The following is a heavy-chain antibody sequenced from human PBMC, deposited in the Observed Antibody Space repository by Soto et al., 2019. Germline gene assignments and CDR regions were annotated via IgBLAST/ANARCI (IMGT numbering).Heavy chain of an antibody. Sequence: EVQLVESGGGLVKPGGSLRLSCAASGFTFSSYGMDWVRQAPGKGLEWVSSISSSSSYIYHADSVKGRFTISRDNAKNSLDLQMNSLRAEDTAVYYCARDSTGWYQNYFDFWGQGTLVTVSS. V-gene: IGHV3-21*01. CDR2: ISSSSSYI. J-gene: IGHJ4*02. CDR1: GFTFSSYG. CDR3: ARDSTGWYQNYFDF. D-gene: IGHD6-19*01.